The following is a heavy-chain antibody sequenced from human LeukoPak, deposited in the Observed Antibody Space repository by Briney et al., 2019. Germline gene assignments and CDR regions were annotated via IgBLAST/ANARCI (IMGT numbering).Heavy chain of an antibody. V-gene: IGHV4-59*02. CDR2: VDYSGTT. D-gene: IGHD3-10*01. CDR3: TRGYYGPFDR. J-gene: IGHJ4*02. CDR1: GGSVSTSH. Sequence: SETLSLTCTVSGGSVSTSHWNWIRQSPKKGLEWIGNVDYSGTTKYNPSLRSRVTLSLDTSKNQFSLKLRSVTAADTALYYCTRGYYGPFDRWGQGTLVTVSS.